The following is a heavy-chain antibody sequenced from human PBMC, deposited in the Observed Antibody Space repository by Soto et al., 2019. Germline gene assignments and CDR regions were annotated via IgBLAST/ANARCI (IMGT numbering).Heavy chain of an antibody. CDR2: VNPNSGGT. CDR1: GHTFSGYY. V-gene: IGHV1-2*02. Sequence: ASVKVSCKASGHTFSGYYVHWVRQAPGQGLEWMGWVNPNSGGTHYAQKFQGRVSMTRDTSLSAVYMELRSLRRDDMAVYLCASDYVGDYLTVPTGEFGRFWGQGTLVTVSS. J-gene: IGHJ4*02. CDR3: ASDYVGDYLTVPTGEFGRF. D-gene: IGHD1-26*01.